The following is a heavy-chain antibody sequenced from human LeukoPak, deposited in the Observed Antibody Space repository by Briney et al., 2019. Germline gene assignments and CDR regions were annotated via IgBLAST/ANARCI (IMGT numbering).Heavy chain of an antibody. CDR3: ARVTSEQLVPTGNFQH. V-gene: IGHV4-38-2*02. J-gene: IGHJ1*01. D-gene: IGHD6-13*01. CDR1: GYSVSSGYY. CDR2: IYYSGST. Sequence: SETLSLTCTVSGYSVSSGYYWGWIRQPPGKGLEWIGSIYYSGSTYYNPSLKSRVTISVDTSKNQFSLKLSSVTAADTAVYYCARVTSEQLVPTGNFQHWGQGTLVTVSS.